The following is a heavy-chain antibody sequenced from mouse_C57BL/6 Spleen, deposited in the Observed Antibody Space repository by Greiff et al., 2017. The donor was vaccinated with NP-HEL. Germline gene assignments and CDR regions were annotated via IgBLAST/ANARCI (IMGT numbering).Heavy chain of an antibody. J-gene: IGHJ4*01. CDR1: GYTFTGYW. Sequence: QVQLQQSGAELLKPGASVKLSCKASGYTFTGYWIEWVKQRPGHGLEWIGEILPGSGSTNYNEKFKGKATFTADTSSSTAYMQLSSLTTEDSAIYYCARWDSSLTYSMDYWGQGTSVTVSS. V-gene: IGHV1-9*01. CDR2: ILPGSGST. CDR3: ARWDSSLTYSMDY. D-gene: IGHD1-1*01.